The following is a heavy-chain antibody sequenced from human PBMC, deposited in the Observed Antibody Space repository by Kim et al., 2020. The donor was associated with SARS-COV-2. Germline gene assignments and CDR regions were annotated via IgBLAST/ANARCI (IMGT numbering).Heavy chain of an antibody. V-gene: IGHV1-18*01. CDR3: AREHFSSGWYSNYYYYGMDV. Sequence: ASVKVSCKASGYTFTSYGISWVRQAPGQGLEWMGWISAYNGNTNYAQKLQGRVTMTTDTSTSTAYMELRSLRSDDTAVYYCAREHFSSGWYSNYYYYGMDVWGQGTTVTVSS. J-gene: IGHJ6*02. CDR1: GYTFTSYG. CDR2: ISAYNGNT. D-gene: IGHD6-19*01.